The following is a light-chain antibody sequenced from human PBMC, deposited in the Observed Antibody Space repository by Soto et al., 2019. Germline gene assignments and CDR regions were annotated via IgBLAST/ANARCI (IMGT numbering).Light chain of an antibody. J-gene: IGKJ5*01. CDR3: MQALQSLT. Sequence: IVMTQSPLSLPVSPGEPASISFSSIQSLLHSNVYNYLDWYLQKPGQSPQLLIYLGSNRAPGVPDRFSGSGSGTDFTLKINRVEAEDVGTYYCMQALQSLTFGQGTRLEIK. CDR2: LGS. V-gene: IGKV2-28*01. CDR1: QSLLHSNVYNY.